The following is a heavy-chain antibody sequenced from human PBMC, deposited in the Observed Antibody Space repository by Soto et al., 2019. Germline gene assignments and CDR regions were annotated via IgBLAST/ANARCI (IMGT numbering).Heavy chain of an antibody. V-gene: IGHV3-30*18. Sequence: VQLVEAGGGVVQPGRSLRLSCAASGFTFSDYAMHWVRQAPGKGLEWVAVVSHDGRNTHYADSMKGRFTISRDSSKNTVSLEMTSLRAEVTAVYYSAKGGRQWLVTSDFNYWGQGALVTVSS. J-gene: IGHJ4*02. D-gene: IGHD6-19*01. CDR3: AKGGRQWLVTSDFNY. CDR1: GFTFSDYA. CDR2: VSHDGRNT.